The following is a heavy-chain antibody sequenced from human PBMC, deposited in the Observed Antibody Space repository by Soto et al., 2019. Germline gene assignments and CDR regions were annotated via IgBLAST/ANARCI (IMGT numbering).Heavy chain of an antibody. CDR3: ARDRSFALLEISPSDSYGMDV. CDR2: ISTSNGYT. CDR1: GYSFSTYG. V-gene: IGHV1-18*01. J-gene: IGHJ6*02. D-gene: IGHD3-3*01. Sequence: QVQLVQSAGEVKEPGASLKVACRASGYSFSTYGISWVRQAPGQGLEWMGWISTSNGYTNYAQKFQGRVSMTTDTSTNTSYMEVMSLRSDDTAFYFCARDRSFALLEISPSDSYGMDVLGQGTSVTVSS.